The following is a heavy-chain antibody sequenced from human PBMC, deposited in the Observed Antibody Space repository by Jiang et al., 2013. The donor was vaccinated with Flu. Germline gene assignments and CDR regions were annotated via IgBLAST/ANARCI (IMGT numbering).Heavy chain of an antibody. D-gene: IGHD3-3*02. CDR3: ARSLSPLSSNW. Sequence: QSGSELRETGASVTVSCKASGYIFTEYPINWVRQAPGQGPEWMGWINTHTRNPTLARGFTGRFVFSLDTSMNVAYLQINNLRTEDTAIYFCARSLSPLSSNW. CDR2: INTHTRNP. V-gene: IGHV7-4-1*04. J-gene: IGHJ5*01. CDR1: GYIFTEYP.